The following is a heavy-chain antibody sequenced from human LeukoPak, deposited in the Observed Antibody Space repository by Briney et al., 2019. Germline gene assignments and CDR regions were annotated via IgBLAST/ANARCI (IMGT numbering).Heavy chain of an antibody. D-gene: IGHD5-18*01. CDR2: ISYDGSNK. V-gene: IGHV3-30*18. J-gene: IGHJ4*02. CDR1: GFTFSSYG. Sequence: GGSLRLSCAASGFTFSSYGMHWVRQAPGKGLEWVAVISYDGSNKYYADSVKGRSTISRDNSKNTLYLQMDSLRAEDTAVYYCAKEQDTAMVGYFDYWGQGTLVTVSS. CDR3: AKEQDTAMVGYFDY.